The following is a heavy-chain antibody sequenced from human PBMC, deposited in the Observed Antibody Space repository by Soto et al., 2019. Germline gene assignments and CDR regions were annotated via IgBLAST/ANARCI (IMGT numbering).Heavy chain of an antibody. D-gene: IGHD3-22*01. Sequence: QVQLVQSGAEVKKPGASVKVSCKASGYTFTSYGISWVRQAPGQGLEWMGWISGYNGNTKDAQKFQDRVTMTTDTSTSTAYMELRSLRSDDTAVYYCARARSGYDDDPFDYWGQGTLVTVSS. CDR2: ISGYNGNT. CDR3: ARARSGYDDDPFDY. V-gene: IGHV1-18*01. J-gene: IGHJ4*02. CDR1: GYTFTSYG.